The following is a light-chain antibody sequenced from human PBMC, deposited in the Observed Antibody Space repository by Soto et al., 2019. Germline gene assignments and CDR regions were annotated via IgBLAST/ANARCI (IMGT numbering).Light chain of an antibody. CDR3: QQCDNPRHCT. CDR2: DAS. Sequence: DIQMTQSPSSLSDSVGDRVTITCQSSQDISNYLSWSQQKPGKAPKLLIHDASNSDTGVPSRFSGSGSGTYVTFTISSLHPKNLVMHYCQQCDNPRHCTFGGGTKVDMK. J-gene: IGKJ4*01. V-gene: IGKV1-33*01. CDR1: QDISNY.